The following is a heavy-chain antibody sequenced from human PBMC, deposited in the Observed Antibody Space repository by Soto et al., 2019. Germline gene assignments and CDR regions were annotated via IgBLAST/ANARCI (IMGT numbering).Heavy chain of an antibody. D-gene: IGHD4-17*01. CDR1: GYTFTSHD. J-gene: IGHJ4*01. CDR3: ARWDYGDYARFDY. V-gene: IGHV1-8*01. CDR2: MNPNSGNT. Sequence: QVQLVQSGAEVKKSGASVKVSCKASGYTFTSHDINWVRQATGQGLEWMGWMNPNSGNTGYAQKFKGRVTMTRNTSISTAYMELSSLRSEDTAMYYCARWDYGDYARFDYWGHGTLVTVSS.